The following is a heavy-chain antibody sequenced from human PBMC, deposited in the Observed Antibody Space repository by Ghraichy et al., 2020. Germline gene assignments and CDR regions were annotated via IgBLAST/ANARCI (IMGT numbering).Heavy chain of an antibody. V-gene: IGHV6-1*01. CDR2: TYYRSKWYN. J-gene: IGHJ6*03. CDR3: ARNYRSGSPSFSTTGYYMDV. Sequence: SQTLSLTCAISGDSVSSNSAAWNWIRQSPSRGLEWLGRTYYRSKWYNDYAVSVKSRITINPDTSKNQFSLQLNSVTPEDTAVYYCARNYRSGSPSFSTTGYYMDVWGKGTTVTVSS. D-gene: IGHD1-26*01. CDR1: GDSVSSNSAA.